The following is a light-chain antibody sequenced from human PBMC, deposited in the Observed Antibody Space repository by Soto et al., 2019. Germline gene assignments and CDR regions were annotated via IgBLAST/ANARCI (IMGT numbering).Light chain of an antibody. J-gene: IGKJ1*01. CDR3: QKRSNWPPCT. CDR1: QSVSSY. Sequence: IVLAQSPSTLSLSPGERASLSCRPTQSVSSYLAWSQQKPGQAPMLLIYDASNRATGIPARFSGSGSGTDFTLTISSLEPEDFAVYYCQKRSNWPPCTFGKGTKVDIK. V-gene: IGKV3-11*01. CDR2: DAS.